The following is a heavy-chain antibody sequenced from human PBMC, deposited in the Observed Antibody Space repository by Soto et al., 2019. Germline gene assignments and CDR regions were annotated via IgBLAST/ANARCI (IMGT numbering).Heavy chain of an antibody. CDR1: GYTFTSYG. V-gene: IGHV1-8*02. J-gene: IGHJ3*02. Sequence: GASVKVSCKASGYTFTSYGISWVRQAPGQGLEWMGWMSPNSGNTGYAQKFQGRVTMTTNTSISTAYMELSSLRSEDTAVYYCARVLFVVVAATGGDAFDIWGQGTMVTVSS. CDR2: MSPNSGNT. CDR3: ARVLFVVVAATGGDAFDI. D-gene: IGHD2-15*01.